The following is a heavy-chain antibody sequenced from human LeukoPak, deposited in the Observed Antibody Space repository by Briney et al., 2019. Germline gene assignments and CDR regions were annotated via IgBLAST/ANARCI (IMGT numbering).Heavy chain of an antibody. V-gene: IGHV3-7*01. D-gene: IGHD2-21*02. CDR1: GFSVSAYS. J-gene: IGHJ4*02. CDR2: IKKDGSEK. Sequence: GESLRLSCVPSGFSVSAYSLSWVRQAPGKGLEWVAKIKKDGSEKGYVDSVKGRFTISRDDAKGSLYLQLNSLRVEDTAVYYCARGFQSGDSPVWGQGTLVTVSS. CDR3: ARGFQSGDSPV.